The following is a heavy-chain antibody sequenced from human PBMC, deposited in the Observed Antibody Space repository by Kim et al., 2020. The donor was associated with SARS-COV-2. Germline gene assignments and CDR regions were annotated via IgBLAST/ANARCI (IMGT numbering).Heavy chain of an antibody. V-gene: IGHV3-30*18. J-gene: IGHJ4*02. CDR1: GFTFSSYG. CDR3: AKEDAVAVAGGFDC. Sequence: GGSLRLSCAVSGFTFSSYGMHWVRQAPGKGLEWVGVISYDGKNKYYGEAVKGRFTISRDNSKNTLDLQIHSLRVEDTAVYYCAKEDAVAVAGGFDCWGQGTLVTVS. CDR2: ISYDGKNK. D-gene: IGHD6-19*01.